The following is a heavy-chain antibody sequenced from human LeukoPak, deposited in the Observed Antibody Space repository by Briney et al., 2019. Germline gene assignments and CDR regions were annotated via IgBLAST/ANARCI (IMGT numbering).Heavy chain of an antibody. D-gene: IGHD5-12*01. CDR2: INHSGST. V-gene: IGHV4-34*01. J-gene: IGHJ6*03. CDR1: GFIFSDYS. CDR3: ARDIVATNDYYYYMDV. Sequence: PGGSLRLSCAASGFIFSDYSMHWVRQAPGKGLEWIGEINHSGSTNYNPSLKSRVTISVDTSKNQFSLKLSSVTAADTAVYYCARDIVATNDYYYYMDVWGKGTTVTVSS.